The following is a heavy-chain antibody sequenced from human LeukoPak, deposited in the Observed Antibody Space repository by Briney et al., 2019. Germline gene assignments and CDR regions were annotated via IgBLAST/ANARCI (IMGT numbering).Heavy chain of an antibody. CDR2: INPGGGGA. Sequence: GASVKVSCYASGYTFTTCYIHCVRQAPAQGLELMGLINPGGGGAITAQKYPGRFTMSRDTSTSTIYMELSSLTAEDTAVYYCAAGGSTTIPSWVSFDYWGQGTLVTVSS. D-gene: IGHD2-2*01. CDR1: GYTFTTCY. J-gene: IGHJ4*02. CDR3: AAGGSTTIPSWVSFDY. V-gene: IGHV1-46*01.